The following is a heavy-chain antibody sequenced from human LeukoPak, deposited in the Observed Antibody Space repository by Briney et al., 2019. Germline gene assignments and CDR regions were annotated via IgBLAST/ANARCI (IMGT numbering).Heavy chain of an antibody. CDR1: GGSINGGDYY. J-gene: IGHJ4*02. V-gene: IGHV4-30-4*01. Sequence: PSETLSLTCTVSGGSINGGDYYWSWIRQPPGKGLEWIGYIYYSGKTYYNPSLKSRVTISVDTSKNQFSLKLSSVTAADTAVYYCARRGGGCSGGYCHFLFDYWGQGTLVTVSS. D-gene: IGHD2-15*01. CDR3: ARRGGGCSGGYCHFLFDY. CDR2: IYYSGKT.